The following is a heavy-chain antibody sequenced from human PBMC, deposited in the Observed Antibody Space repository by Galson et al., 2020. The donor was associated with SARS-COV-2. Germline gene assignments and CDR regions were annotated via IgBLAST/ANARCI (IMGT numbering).Heavy chain of an antibody. Sequence: GGSLRLSCAASGFTFSNAWMNWVRQAPGKGLEWVGRIKSKTDGGTTDYAAPVKGRFTISRDDSKNTLYLQMNSLKTEDTAVYYCTTYKGYCSGGSCYSLDYWGQGTLVTVSS. V-gene: IGHV3-15*07. D-gene: IGHD2-15*01. CDR1: GFTFSNAW. CDR3: TTYKGYCSGGSCYSLDY. J-gene: IGHJ4*02. CDR2: IKSKTDGGTT.